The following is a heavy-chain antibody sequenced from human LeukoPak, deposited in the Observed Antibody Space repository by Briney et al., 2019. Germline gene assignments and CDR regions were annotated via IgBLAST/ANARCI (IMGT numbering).Heavy chain of an antibody. Sequence: GGSLRLSCAASGFTFSRFNLHWVRQAPGKGLEWVAVISKDGSDKYYPGSVRGRFTISRDNSKNTIYLQMDSLRAEDTAIYYCARDYWWNYDYWGQGTLVTVSS. CDR2: ISKDGSDK. CDR3: ARDYWWNYDY. J-gene: IGHJ4*02. CDR1: GFTFSRFN. D-gene: IGHD1-7*01. V-gene: IGHV3-30*19.